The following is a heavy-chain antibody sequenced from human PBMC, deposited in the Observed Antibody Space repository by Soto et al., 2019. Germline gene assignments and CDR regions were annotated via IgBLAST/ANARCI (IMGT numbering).Heavy chain of an antibody. V-gene: IGHV3-30*18. CDR1: GFTFSSYG. CDR2: ISYDGSNK. CDR3: AKGPEWELLSPLVCAFDI. J-gene: IGHJ3*02. Sequence: QVQLVESGGGVVQPGRSLRLSCAASGFTFSSYGMHWVRQAPGKGLEWVAVISYDGSNKYYADSVKGRFTISRDNSKNTLYLQMNSLRAEDTAVYYCAKGPEWELLSPLVCAFDIWGQGTMVTVSS. D-gene: IGHD1-26*01.